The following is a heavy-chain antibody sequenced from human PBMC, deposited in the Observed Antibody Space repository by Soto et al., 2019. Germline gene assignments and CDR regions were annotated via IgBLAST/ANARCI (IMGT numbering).Heavy chain of an antibody. D-gene: IGHD3-10*01. Sequence: QVQMVQSGAEVKEPGDSVRVSCEASGYTFTAYYIHWVRQAPGQGLEWMGWINAKFGDTTYSQDIQSRVSMTRDMSISTVYMELSRLTTDDTAIYYCARNMDYYHGPGSGNGHGFWGQGTTVTVFS. CDR1: GYTFTAYY. CDR3: ARNMDYYHGPGSGNGHGF. J-gene: IGHJ6*02. V-gene: IGHV1-2*02. CDR2: INAKFGDT.